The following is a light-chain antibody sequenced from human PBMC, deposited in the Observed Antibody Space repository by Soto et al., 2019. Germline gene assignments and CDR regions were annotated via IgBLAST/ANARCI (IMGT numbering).Light chain of an antibody. CDR3: QSYDNTLKGCV. V-gene: IGLV1-40*01. CDR1: SSNIEADYE. J-gene: IGLJ1*01. CDR2: GNT. Sequence: QSVLTQPPSVSGAPGQRVIISCTGGSSNIEADYEVHWYQQLPGTAPKLLIYGNTNRPSGVPDRFSGSKSGSSASLAITGLQAEDEAEYYCQSYDNTLKGCVFGTGTKVTVL.